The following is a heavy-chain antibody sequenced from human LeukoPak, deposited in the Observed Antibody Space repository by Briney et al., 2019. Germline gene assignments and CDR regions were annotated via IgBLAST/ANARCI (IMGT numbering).Heavy chain of an antibody. CDR3: ARDRPRYNWNLNWFDP. J-gene: IGHJ5*02. D-gene: IGHD1-1*01. CDR1: GYTFTSYG. Sequence: ASVKVSCKASGYTFTSYGISWVRQAPGQGLEWMGRISAYNGNTNYAQKLQGRVTMTTDTSTSTAYMELRSLRSDGTAVYYCARDRPRYNWNLNWFDPWGQGTLVTVSS. V-gene: IGHV1-18*01. CDR2: ISAYNGNT.